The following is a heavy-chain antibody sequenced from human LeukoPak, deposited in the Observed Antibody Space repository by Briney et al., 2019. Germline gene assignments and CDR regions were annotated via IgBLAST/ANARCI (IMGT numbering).Heavy chain of an antibody. V-gene: IGHV3-23*01. CDR1: GFTCSSYA. CDR3: AKDFLAMSFDY. J-gene: IGHJ4*02. CDR2: ISGSGGST. Sequence: AGSLRLYCAGSGFTCSSYAMSWVRQAPGKGLKWVSDISGSGGSTYYADSVKGRFTISRDNSKNTLYLQMNSLRAEDTAVYYCAKDFLAMSFDYWGQGTLVTVSS.